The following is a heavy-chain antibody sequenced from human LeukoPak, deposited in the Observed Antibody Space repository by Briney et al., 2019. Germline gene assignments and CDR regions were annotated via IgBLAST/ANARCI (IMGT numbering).Heavy chain of an antibody. Sequence: GGSLRLSCAASGFSFSSYWMSWVRQAPGKGLEWVANIKQDGSEQNYVDSVKGRFTISRDNTKNSLYLQMNSLRAEDTAVYYCASTNSLDYWGQGTLVTVSS. V-gene: IGHV3-7*01. CDR1: GFSFSSYW. CDR2: IKQDGSEQ. CDR3: ASTNSLDY. J-gene: IGHJ4*02. D-gene: IGHD2-2*01.